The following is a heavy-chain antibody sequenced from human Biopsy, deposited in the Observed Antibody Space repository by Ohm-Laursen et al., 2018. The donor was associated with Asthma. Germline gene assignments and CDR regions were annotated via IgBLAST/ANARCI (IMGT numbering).Heavy chain of an antibody. CDR2: MNPNSGGT. V-gene: IGHV1-2*02. CDR3: ARGQKSAGDRWFDP. D-gene: IGHD6-13*01. CDR1: GYTFIEKD. Sequence: ASVKVSCKASGYTFIEKDINWVRQAAGQGLEWMGWMNPNSGGTNYAQKFQGRVTMTRDTSISTAYMEVSRLRSDDTAVYYCARGQKSAGDRWFDPWGQETLVTVSS. J-gene: IGHJ5*02.